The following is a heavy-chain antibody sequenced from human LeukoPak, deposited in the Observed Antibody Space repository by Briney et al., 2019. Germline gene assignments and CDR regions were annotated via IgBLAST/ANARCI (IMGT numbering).Heavy chain of an antibody. CDR1: GGTFSSYA. Sequence: GASVKVSCKASGGTFSSYAINWVRQAPGQRLEWMGWINAGNGNTKYSQKFQGRVTITRDTSASTAYMELSSLRSEDTAVYYCARGEGSYYGMDVWGQGTTVTVSS. CDR2: INAGNGNT. CDR3: ARGEGSYYGMDV. V-gene: IGHV1-3*01. D-gene: IGHD1-26*01. J-gene: IGHJ6*02.